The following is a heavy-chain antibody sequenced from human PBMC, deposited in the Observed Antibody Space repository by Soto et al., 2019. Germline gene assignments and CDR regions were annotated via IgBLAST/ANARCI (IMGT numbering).Heavy chain of an antibody. D-gene: IGHD3-10*02. CDR2: MSYDGSDT. CDR1: GFIFSNNG. CDR3: TIVRVADSALDH. J-gene: IGHJ4*02. Sequence: GVLRLSCVGSGFIFSNNGMHWVRQTPGKGLEWVAFMSYDGSDTFYADSVKGRFTISRDNSKNTLFLHMSNLRAEDTAMYYCTIVRVADSALDHWGQGTLVTVSS. V-gene: IGHV3-30*02.